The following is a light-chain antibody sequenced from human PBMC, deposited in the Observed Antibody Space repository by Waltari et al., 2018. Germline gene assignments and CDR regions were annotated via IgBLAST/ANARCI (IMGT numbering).Light chain of an antibody. V-gene: IGKV3-15*01. CDR2: SAS. CDR1: QSIGTN. Sequence: EILMTQSPATLSVSPGERVTLSCRASQSIGTNLAWYQHKRGQAPRLLIYSASARPPGIPARFRGSGSGTEFTLTISSLQSEDFAVYYCQQDNDWPPLTFGQGTRLGIK. CDR3: QQDNDWPPLT. J-gene: IGKJ5*01.